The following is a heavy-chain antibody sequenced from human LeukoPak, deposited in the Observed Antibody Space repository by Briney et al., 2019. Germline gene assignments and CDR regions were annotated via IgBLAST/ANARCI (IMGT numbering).Heavy chain of an antibody. CDR2: VYYSGST. D-gene: IGHD3-10*01. V-gene: IGHV4-59*08. J-gene: IGHJ4*02. Sequence: SETLSLTCTVSGLSFEHYFWSWIRQPPGKGLEWVGYVYYSGSTDYSPSLESRLTISADTSRNQFSLKLRSVTAADTAVYYCASHRRSHGSEYWGQGTLVTVSS. CDR3: ASHRRSHGSEY. CDR1: GLSFEHYF.